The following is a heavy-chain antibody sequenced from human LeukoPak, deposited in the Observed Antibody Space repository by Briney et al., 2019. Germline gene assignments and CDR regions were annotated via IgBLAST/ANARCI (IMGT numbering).Heavy chain of an antibody. D-gene: IGHD5-24*01. CDR1: GFTFSSYA. Sequence: GGSLRLSCAASGFTFSSYAMSWVRQAPGKGLEWVSAISGSGGSTYYADSVKGRFTISRDNSKNTLYLQMNSLRAEDTAVYYCAGDRDGYNSFDYWGQGTLVTVSS. V-gene: IGHV3-23*01. J-gene: IGHJ4*02. CDR2: ISGSGGST. CDR3: AGDRDGYNSFDY.